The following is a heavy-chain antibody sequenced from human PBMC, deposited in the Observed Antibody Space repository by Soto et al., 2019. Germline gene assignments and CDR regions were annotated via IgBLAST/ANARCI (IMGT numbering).Heavy chain of an antibody. CDR1: GYTFTSYD. D-gene: IGHD3-10*01. J-gene: IGHJ5*02. V-gene: IGHV1-8*01. CDR2: MNPNSGNT. Sequence: ASVKVSCKASGYTFTSYDINWVRQATGQGLEWMGWMNPNSGNTGYAQKFQGRVTMTRNTSISTAYMELSSLRSEDTAVYYCARGVRITMVRGVDYWFDPWGQGTLVTVSS. CDR3: ARGVRITMVRGVDYWFDP.